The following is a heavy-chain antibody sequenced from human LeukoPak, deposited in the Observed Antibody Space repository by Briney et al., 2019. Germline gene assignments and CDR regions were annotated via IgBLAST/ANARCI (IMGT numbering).Heavy chain of an antibody. CDR2: INPNSGGT. CDR1: GYTFTGYY. V-gene: IGHV1-2*02. CDR3: ARASGIAVAGTKELALDY. J-gene: IGHJ4*02. Sequence: GASVKVSCKAPGYTFTGYYMHWVRQAPGQGLEWMGWINPNSGGTNYAQKFQGRVTMTRDTSISTAYMELSRLRSDDTAVYYCARASGIAVAGTKELALDYWGQGTLVTVSS. D-gene: IGHD6-19*01.